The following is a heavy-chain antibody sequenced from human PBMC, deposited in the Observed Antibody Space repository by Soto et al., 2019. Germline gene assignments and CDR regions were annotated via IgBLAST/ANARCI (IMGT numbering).Heavy chain of an antibody. J-gene: IGHJ5*02. V-gene: IGHV4-34*01. CDR1: GWNFSGYY. CDR2: INHSGST. Sequence: SETLSLTCAVYGWNFSGYYWSWIRQPPGKGLEWIGEINHSGSTNYNPSLKSRVTISVDTSKNQFSLKLSSVTAADTAVYYCARLQAVAGTGPLRFDPWGQGTLVTVSS. D-gene: IGHD6-19*01. CDR3: ARLQAVAGTGPLRFDP.